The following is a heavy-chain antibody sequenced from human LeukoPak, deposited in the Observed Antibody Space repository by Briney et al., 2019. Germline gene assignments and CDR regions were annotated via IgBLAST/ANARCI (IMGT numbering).Heavy chain of an antibody. CDR1: GGSFSGYY. CDR2: INHSGST. V-gene: IGHV4-34*01. CDR3: ARDRGSTVVTGAFDY. J-gene: IGHJ4*02. Sequence: PSETLSLTCAVCGGSFSGYYWSWIRQPPGKGLEWIGEINHSGSTNYNPSLKSRVTISVDTSKNQFSLKLSSVTAADTAVYYCARDRGSTVVTGAFDYWGQGTLVTVSS. D-gene: IGHD4-23*01.